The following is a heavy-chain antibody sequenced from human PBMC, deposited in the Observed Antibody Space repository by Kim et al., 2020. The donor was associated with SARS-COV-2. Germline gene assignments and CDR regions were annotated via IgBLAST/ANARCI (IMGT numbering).Heavy chain of an antibody. V-gene: IGHV3-23*01. CDR3: ARRGREYYMDV. D-gene: IGHD3-16*01. CDR2: IRNSGGNT. Sequence: GGSLRLSCAPSGLTFSSYCMSWVRQAPGKGLEWVSAIRNSGGNTYHAYSVKGRFTTSRDNSKNTLYLQMNSLRAEDTATYYGARRGREYYMDVWGKGTTVTVSS. CDR1: GLTFSSYC. J-gene: IGHJ6*03.